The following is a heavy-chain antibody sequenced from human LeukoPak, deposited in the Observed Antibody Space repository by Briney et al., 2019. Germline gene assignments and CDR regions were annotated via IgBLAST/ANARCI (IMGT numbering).Heavy chain of an antibody. V-gene: IGHV4-30-4*02. CDR3: ARAFRFDDYGDPDAFDI. J-gene: IGHJ3*02. D-gene: IGHD4-17*01. CDR2: VYYSGST. CDR1: GVSMSSGAFY. Sequence: SDTLSLTCTVSGVSMSSGAFYWGWIGPHPGKGLEWFGNVYYSGSTYYNPSLRSRVTISVDRSKNQFSLKLTSVTAADTAVYYCARAFRFDDYGDPDAFDIWGQGTMVTVSS.